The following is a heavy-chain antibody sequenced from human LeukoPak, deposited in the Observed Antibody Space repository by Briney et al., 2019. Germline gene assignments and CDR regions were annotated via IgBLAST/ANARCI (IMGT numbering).Heavy chain of an antibody. V-gene: IGHV3-23*01. D-gene: IGHD3-9*01. J-gene: IGHJ4*02. CDR1: GFTSSSNA. CDR3: AKDRQGRYFDWLLPPYYFDY. CDR2: ISGSGGST. Sequence: GESMRLSSAAYGFTSSSNAMSWVRQAPGKGREWVSAISGSGGSTYYADSVKGRFTISIDNSKNTLYLQMNSLRAEDTAVYCCAKDRQGRYFDWLLPPYYFDYWGKGTLVTVSS.